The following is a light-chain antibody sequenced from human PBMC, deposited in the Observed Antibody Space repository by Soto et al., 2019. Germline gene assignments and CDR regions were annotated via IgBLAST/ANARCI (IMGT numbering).Light chain of an antibody. CDR3: QTWGTGIRV. J-gene: IGLJ3*02. V-gene: IGLV4-69*01. CDR1: SGHSSYA. CDR2: LNSDGSH. Sequence: QLVLTQSPSASASLGASVKLTCTLSSGHSSYAIAWHQQRPEKGPRYLMKLNSDGSHSKGDGIPDRFSGSSSGAERYLTISSLQSEDEADYYCQTWGTGIRVFGGGTQLTGL.